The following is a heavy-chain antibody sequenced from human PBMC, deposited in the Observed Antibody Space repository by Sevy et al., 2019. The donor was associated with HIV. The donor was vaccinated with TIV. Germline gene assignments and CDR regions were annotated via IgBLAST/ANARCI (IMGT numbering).Heavy chain of an antibody. J-gene: IGHJ6*03. D-gene: IGHD2-2*01. CDR3: ARGRRGYCSSTSCYGGAYYYYYMDV. V-gene: IGHV1-2*02. CDR1: GYTFTGYY. CDR2: INPNSGGT. Sequence: ASVKVSCKASGYTFTGYYMHWVRQAPGQGLEWMGWINPNSGGTNYAQKFQGRVTMTRDTSISTAYMELSRLRSDDTAVYYFARGRRGYCSSTSCYGGAYYYYYMDVWGKGTTVTVSS.